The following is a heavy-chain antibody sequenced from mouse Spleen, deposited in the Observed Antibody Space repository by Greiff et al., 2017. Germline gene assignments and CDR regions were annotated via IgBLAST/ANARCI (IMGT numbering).Heavy chain of an antibody. D-gene: IGHD1-1*02. Sequence: EVQRVESGPELVKPGASVKMSCKASGYTFTDYNMHWVKQSHGKSLEWIGYINPNNGGTSYNQKFKGKATLTVNKSSSTAYMELRSLTSEDSAVYYCAREDYGHYFDYWGQGTTLTVSS. CDR1: GYTFTDYN. CDR3: AREDYGHYFDY. J-gene: IGHJ2*01. CDR2: INPNNGGT. V-gene: IGHV1-22*01.